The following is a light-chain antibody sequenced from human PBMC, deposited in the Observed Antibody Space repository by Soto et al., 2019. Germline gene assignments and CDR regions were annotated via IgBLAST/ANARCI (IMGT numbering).Light chain of an antibody. CDR3: SSYTSGNTVVV. V-gene: IGLV2-14*01. CDR2: DVS. Sequence: QSVLTQPASVSGSPGQSITISCTGTSSDVGGYNFVSWYQQHLGKAPKLMIYDVSSRPSGVSNRFSGSKSGNTASLTISGLQAEDEADYSCSSYTSGNTVVVFGGGTKLTVL. CDR1: SSDVGGYNF. J-gene: IGLJ2*01.